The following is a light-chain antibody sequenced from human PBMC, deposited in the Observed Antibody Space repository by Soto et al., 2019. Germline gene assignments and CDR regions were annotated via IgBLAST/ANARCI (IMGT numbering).Light chain of an antibody. J-gene: IGKJ1*01. CDR1: QSVSSSY. Sequence: DIVLTQPPGTLSLSPRETATLSCSASQSVSSSYLAWYQQKPGQAPRLLIYGASSRATGIPDRFSGSGSGTDFTLTISRLEPEDFAVYYCQQYGSSPQTFGQGTKVEIK. CDR3: QQYGSSPQT. CDR2: GAS. V-gene: IGKV3-20*01.